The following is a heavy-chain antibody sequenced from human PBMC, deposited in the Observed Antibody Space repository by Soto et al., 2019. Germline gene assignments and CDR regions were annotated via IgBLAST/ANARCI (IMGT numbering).Heavy chain of an antibody. CDR2: INAGNGNT. V-gene: IGHV1-3*01. D-gene: IGHD6-19*01. CDR3: ARTYSSGSYYYYYYMDV. Sequence: ASVKVSCKASGYTFTSYAMHWVRQAPGQRLEWMGWINAGNGNTKYSQKFQGRVTITRDTSASTAYMELSSLRSEDTAVYYCARTYSSGSYYYYYYMDVWGKGTTVTVSS. J-gene: IGHJ6*03. CDR1: GYTFTSYA.